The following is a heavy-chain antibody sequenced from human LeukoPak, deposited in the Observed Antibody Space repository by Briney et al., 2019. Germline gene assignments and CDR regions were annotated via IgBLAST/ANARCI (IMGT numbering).Heavy chain of an antibody. Sequence: PGGSLRLSXSASGFTFRSYAMSWVRQSPGKGLEWVSLISGSGGTTYYADSVKGRFTISRDNSKSTLYLQMNSLRAEDTAVYYRAKAYCSRPTCYSPDYWGQGTLVTVSS. D-gene: IGHD2-2*01. CDR1: GFTFRSYA. J-gene: IGHJ4*02. V-gene: IGHV3-23*01. CDR2: ISGSGGTT. CDR3: AKAYCSRPTCYSPDY.